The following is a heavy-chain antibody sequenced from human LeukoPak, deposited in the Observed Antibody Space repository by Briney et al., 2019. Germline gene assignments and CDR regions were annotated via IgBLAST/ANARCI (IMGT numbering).Heavy chain of an antibody. CDR1: GFTFSSYS. CDR2: ISSSSSTI. CDR3: ATLLY. J-gene: IGHJ4*02. Sequence: QPGGSLRLSCAASGFTFSSYSMNWVRQAPGKGLEWVSYISSSSSTIYYADSVKGRFTISRDNSKNTLYVQMNSLRAEDTAVYYCATLLYWGQGTLVTVSS. V-gene: IGHV3-48*01.